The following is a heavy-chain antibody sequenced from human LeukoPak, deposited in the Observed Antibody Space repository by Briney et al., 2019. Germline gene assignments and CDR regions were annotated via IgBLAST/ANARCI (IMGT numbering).Heavy chain of an antibody. CDR1: GDSMTDAGYY. J-gene: IGHJ5*02. V-gene: IGHV4-31*03. Sequence: SSQTLSLTCTVSGDSMTDAGYYWAWIRHHPEKGLEWIGYTHYSGATYYNPSLESRVTTSVDTSKRQFSLRLSSVTAADSAVYYRAREWMQVRKNWFDPWGQGILVTVSS. D-gene: IGHD2-2*03. CDR2: THYSGAT. CDR3: AREWMQVRKNWFDP.